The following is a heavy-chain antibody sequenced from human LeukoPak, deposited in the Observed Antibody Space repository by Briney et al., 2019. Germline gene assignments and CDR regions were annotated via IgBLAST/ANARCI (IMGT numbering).Heavy chain of an antibody. D-gene: IGHD5-18*01. J-gene: IGHJ4*02. CDR2: TSYDGTYQ. Sequence: PGRSLRLSCAASGFNFRTYTMHWVRQAPGKGLEWVAVTSYDGTYQYYTGSVKGRFTISRDNSKNTLYLQMNSLRAEDTAVYYCARDLAYSRLDYWGQGMLVTVSS. CDR3: ARDLAYSRLDY. CDR1: GFNFRTYT. V-gene: IGHV3-30*04.